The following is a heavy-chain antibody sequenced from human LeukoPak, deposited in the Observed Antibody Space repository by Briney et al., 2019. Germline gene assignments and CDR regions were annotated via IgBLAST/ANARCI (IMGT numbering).Heavy chain of an antibody. CDR1: GYSFTSYW. CDR3: ARRIAAAEPSYYGMDV. D-gene: IGHD6-13*01. V-gene: IGHV5-51*01. Sequence: PGESLKISCKGSGYSFTSYWIGWVRQLPGKGLEWMGIIYPGDSDTRYSPSFQGQVTSSADKSISTAYLQWSSLKASDTAMYYCARRIAAAEPSYYGMDVWGQGTTVTVSS. J-gene: IGHJ6*02. CDR2: IYPGDSDT.